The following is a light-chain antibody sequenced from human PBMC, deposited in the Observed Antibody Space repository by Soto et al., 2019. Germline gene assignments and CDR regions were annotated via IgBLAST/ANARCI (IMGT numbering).Light chain of an antibody. J-gene: IGKJ2*01. V-gene: IGKV3-20*01. CDR1: QSVSSSY. Sequence: EIVLTQSPGTLSLSPGERATLSCRASQSVSSSYLAWYQQKPGQAPRLLIYGASSRATGIPDRFSGSGSGTDFPLTISRLEPEDFVVYYCQQYGSSPQTFGQGTKLEIK. CDR3: QQYGSSPQT. CDR2: GAS.